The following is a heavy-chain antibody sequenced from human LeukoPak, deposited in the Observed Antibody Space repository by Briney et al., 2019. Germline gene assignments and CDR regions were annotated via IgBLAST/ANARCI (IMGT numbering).Heavy chain of an antibody. CDR2: VYYSGST. Sequence: SETLSLTCTVSGGSISSSNSYWGWIRQPPGKGLEWVGSVYYSGSTYYGPSLQSRVTTSVDTSKNQFSLNLSSVTAADTAVYYCAARDRTYYYYGFDLWGQGTMVTVSS. D-gene: IGHD3-10*01. V-gene: IGHV4-39*07. CDR3: AARDRTYYYYGFDL. J-gene: IGHJ3*01. CDR1: GGSISSSNSY.